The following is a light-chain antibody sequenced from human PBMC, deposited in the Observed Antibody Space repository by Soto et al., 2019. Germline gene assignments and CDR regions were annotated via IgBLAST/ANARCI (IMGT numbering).Light chain of an antibody. CDR1: TSDVAVYRY. Sequence: QSALTQPRSVSGSPGQSVTISCTGTTSDVAVYRYVSWYQQHPGKAPKLMIYDVTTRPSGIPDRFSGSKSGNTASLTISGLQADDGGDYYCFSYAGSYTFVFGTGTKLTVL. CDR2: DVT. J-gene: IGLJ1*01. CDR3: FSYAGSYTFV. V-gene: IGLV2-11*01.